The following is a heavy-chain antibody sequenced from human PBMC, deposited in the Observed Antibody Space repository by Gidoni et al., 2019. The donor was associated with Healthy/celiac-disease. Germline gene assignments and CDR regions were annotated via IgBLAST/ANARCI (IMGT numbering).Heavy chain of an antibody. CDR2: ILYDGINK. D-gene: IGHD2-2*01. Sequence: QVQLVESGGGVVQPGRSRRLSCAASGVTFRSYGMPWVRQAPGRGLEWVAVILYDGINKYYADSVKGRFTISRDNSKNTLYLQMNSLSAEDTAVYYCARDHYWGYCSSTSCSHFDYWGQGTLVTVSS. V-gene: IGHV3-33*01. CDR3: ARDHYWGYCSSTSCSHFDY. J-gene: IGHJ4*02. CDR1: GVTFRSYG.